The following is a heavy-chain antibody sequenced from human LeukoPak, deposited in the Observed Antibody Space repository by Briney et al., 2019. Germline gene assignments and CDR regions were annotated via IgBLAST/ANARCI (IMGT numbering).Heavy chain of an antibody. CDR1: GFTFSSYA. Sequence: PGGSLRLSCAASGFTFSSYAMHWVRQAPGKGLEWVAVISYDGSNKYYADSVKGRFTISRDNSKNTLYLQVNSLRAEDTAVYYCAKDGWSCTANSCPQYYYYMAVWGKGTTVTVSS. J-gene: IGHJ6*03. V-gene: IGHV3-30-3*01. CDR2: ISYDGSNK. D-gene: IGHD2-8*02. CDR3: AKDGWSCTANSCPQYYYYMAV.